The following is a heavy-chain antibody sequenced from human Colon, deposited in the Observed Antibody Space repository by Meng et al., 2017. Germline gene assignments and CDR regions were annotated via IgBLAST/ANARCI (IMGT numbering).Heavy chain of an antibody. V-gene: IGHV1-8*01. Sequence: QLHLVQSGAEVRKPGPSVKVTCKASGYPFTSSVMNWVRQATGRGLEWLGWMNPNNGNTGSAQKCQGRVSMTRDTSIGTAYMELSGLTSEDTAVYYCARTAMLDSWGQGTLVTVSS. D-gene: IGHD2-2*01. J-gene: IGHJ5*01. CDR3: ARTAMLDS. CDR1: GYPFTSSV. CDR2: MNPNNGNT.